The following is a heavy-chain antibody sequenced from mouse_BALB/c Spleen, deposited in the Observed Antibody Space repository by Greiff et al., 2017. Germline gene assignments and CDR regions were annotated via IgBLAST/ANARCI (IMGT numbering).Heavy chain of an antibody. CDR3: ARLYGNYVGWFAY. V-gene: IGHV5-6*01. CDR2: ISSGGSYT. CDR1: GFTFSSYG. D-gene: IGHD2-1*01. J-gene: IGHJ3*01. Sequence: EVKVVESGGDLVKPGGSLKLSCAASGFTFSSYGMSWVRQTPDKRLEWVATISSGGSYTYYPDSVKGRFTISRDNAKNTLYLQMSSLKSEDTAMYYCARLYGNYVGWFAYWGQGTLVTVSS.